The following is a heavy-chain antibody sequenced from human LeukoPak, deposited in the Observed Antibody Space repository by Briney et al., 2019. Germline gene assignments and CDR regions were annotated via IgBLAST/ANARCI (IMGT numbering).Heavy chain of an antibody. CDR1: GGTFSSYA. V-gene: IGHV1-69*13. CDR2: IIPIFGTA. D-gene: IGHD1-26*01. J-gene: IGHJ4*02. Sequence: GASVKVSCKASGGTFSSYAISWVRQAPGQGLEWMGGIIPIFGTANYAQKFQGRVTITADESTSTAYMELSSLRSEDTAVYYCARVHRRGSSLDNWGQGTLVTVSS. CDR3: ARVHRRGSSLDN.